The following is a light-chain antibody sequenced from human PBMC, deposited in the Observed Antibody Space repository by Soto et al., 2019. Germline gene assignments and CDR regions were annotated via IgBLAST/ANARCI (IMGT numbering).Light chain of an antibody. V-gene: IGKV3-20*01. CDR2: GAS. J-gene: IGKJ1*01. CDR3: QQYKTALVWP. CDR1: QSVTSSY. Sequence: EIVLTQSPGTLSLSPGERATLSCRASQSVTSSYLAWYQQKPGQAPRLLIYGASSRATGIPDRFSGSGSGTDFTLTISGLEPEDVEVYYCQQYKTALVWPFGQGTKVEIK.